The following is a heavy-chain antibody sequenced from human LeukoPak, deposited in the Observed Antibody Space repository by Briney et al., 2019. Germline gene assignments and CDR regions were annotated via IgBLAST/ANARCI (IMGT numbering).Heavy chain of an antibody. V-gene: IGHV1-2*02. CDR3: ARDSAYCSSTSCSSFPNWFDP. Sequence: ASVKVSCKASGYTFTGYYMHWVRQAPGQGLEWMGWINPNSGGTNYAQKFQGRVTMTRDTSISTAYMELSRLRSDDTAVYYCARDSAYCSSTSCSSFPNWFDPWGQGTPVTVSS. J-gene: IGHJ5*02. CDR2: INPNSGGT. D-gene: IGHD2-2*01. CDR1: GYTFTGYY.